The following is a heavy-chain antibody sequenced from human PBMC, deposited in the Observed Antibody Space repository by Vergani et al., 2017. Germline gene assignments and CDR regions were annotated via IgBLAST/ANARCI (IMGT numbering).Heavy chain of an antibody. D-gene: IGHD3-16*01. CDR1: GFTFSSYA. Sequence: EVQLLESGGGLVQPGGSLRLSCAASGFTFSSYAMSWVRQAPGKGLEWVSAISGSGGSTYYADSVKGRFTISRDNAKNTLYLQMNSLRAEDTAVYYCAKDPTPPGGIEDYWGQGTLVTVSS. J-gene: IGHJ4*02. CDR2: ISGSGGST. V-gene: IGHV3-23*01. CDR3: AKDPTPPGGIEDY.